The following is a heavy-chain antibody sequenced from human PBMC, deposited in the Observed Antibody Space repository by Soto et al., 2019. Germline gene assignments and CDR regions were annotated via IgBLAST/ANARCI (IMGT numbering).Heavy chain of an antibody. CDR2: INPNSGGT. D-gene: IGHD2-2*01. CDR1: GYTFTGYY. V-gene: IGHV1-2*04. Sequence: QVQLVQSGAEVKKPGASVKVSCKASGYTFTGYYMHWVRQAPGQGLEWMGWINPNSGGTNYAQKFQGWVTMTRDTSISTAYMELSRQRSDDTAVYYCARTRDRYCSSTSCYPGGFDPWGQGTLVTVSS. J-gene: IGHJ5*02. CDR3: ARTRDRYCSSTSCYPGGFDP.